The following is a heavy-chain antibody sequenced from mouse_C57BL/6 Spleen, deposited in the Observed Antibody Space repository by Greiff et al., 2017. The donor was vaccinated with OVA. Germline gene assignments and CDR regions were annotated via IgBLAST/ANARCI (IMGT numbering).Heavy chain of an antibody. CDR1: GYTFTSYD. CDR2: IYPRDGST. Sequence: VQLQQSGPELVKPGASVKLSCKASGYTFTSYDINWVKQRPGQGLEWIGWIYPRDGSTKYNAKFKGKATLTVDTSSSTAYMELHSLTSEDSAVYFCARRGPRGAMDYWGQGTSVTVSS. J-gene: IGHJ4*01. V-gene: IGHV1-85*01. CDR3: ARRGPRGAMDY.